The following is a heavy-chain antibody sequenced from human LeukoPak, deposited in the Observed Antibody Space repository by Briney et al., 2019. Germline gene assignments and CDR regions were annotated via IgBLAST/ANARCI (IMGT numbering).Heavy chain of an antibody. Sequence: PSQTLSLTCTVSGGSISSGSYYWRWVRQPAGRGLEWIGRIYTSGSTNYNPSLKSRVTISVDTSKDQFSLKLSSVTAADTAVYYCARTVVVVAATIINWFDPWGQGTLVTVSS. J-gene: IGHJ5*02. D-gene: IGHD2-15*01. CDR3: ARTVVVVAATIINWFDP. V-gene: IGHV4-61*02. CDR1: GGSISSGSYY. CDR2: IYTSGST.